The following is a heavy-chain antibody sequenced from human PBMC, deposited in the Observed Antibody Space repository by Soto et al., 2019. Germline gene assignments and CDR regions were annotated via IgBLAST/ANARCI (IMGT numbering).Heavy chain of an antibody. CDR1: GYTFTSYG. D-gene: IGHD6-13*01. CDR2: ISAYNGNT. Sequence: ASVKVSCKASGYTFTSYGISWVRQAPGQGLEWMGWISAYNGNTNYAQKLQGRVTMTTDTSTSTAYMELRSLRSDDTAVYYCARDPPYSSSWYALSTWFDPWGQGTLVTVSS. CDR3: ARDPPYSSSWYALSTWFDP. V-gene: IGHV1-18*01. J-gene: IGHJ5*02.